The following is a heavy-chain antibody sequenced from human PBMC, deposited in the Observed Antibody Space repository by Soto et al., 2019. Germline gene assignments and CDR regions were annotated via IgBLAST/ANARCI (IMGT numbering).Heavy chain of an antibody. V-gene: IGHV1-69*12. Sequence: QVQLVQSVAEVKKPGSSVKVSCKASGGTFSSYAISWVRQAPGQGLEWMGGIIPIFGTANYAQKFQGRVTITADESTRTAYMELSSLRSEDTAVYYCARVPSRYYYYGMDVWGQGTTVTVSS. CDR1: GGTFSSYA. D-gene: IGHD6-6*01. J-gene: IGHJ6*02. CDR3: ARVPSRYYYYGMDV. CDR2: IIPIFGTA.